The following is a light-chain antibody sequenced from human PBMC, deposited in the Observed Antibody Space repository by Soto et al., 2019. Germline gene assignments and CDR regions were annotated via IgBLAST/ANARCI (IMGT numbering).Light chain of an antibody. CDR2: EVS. CDR1: SSDVGGYNY. CDR3: SSYTSTNTLV. Sequence: QSVLTQPASVSGSPGRSITLSCTGTSSDVGGYNYVSWYQQHPGKAPKLMIYEVSNRPSGVSNRFSGSKSGNTASLTISGLQAEDEADYYCSSYTSTNTLVFGGGTKLTVL. J-gene: IGLJ2*01. V-gene: IGLV2-14*01.